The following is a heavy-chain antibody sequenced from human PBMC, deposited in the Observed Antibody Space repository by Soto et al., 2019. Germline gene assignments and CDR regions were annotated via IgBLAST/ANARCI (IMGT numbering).Heavy chain of an antibody. V-gene: IGHV1-3*01. Sequence: ASVKVSCKASGYTFTSYAMHWVRQAPGQRLEWMGWINAGNGNTKYSQKFQGRVTITRDTSASIAYMELSSLRSEDTAVYYCASSIVVVTALDYWGQGTLVTVSS. J-gene: IGHJ4*02. D-gene: IGHD2-21*02. CDR3: ASSIVVVTALDY. CDR2: INAGNGNT. CDR1: GYTFTSYA.